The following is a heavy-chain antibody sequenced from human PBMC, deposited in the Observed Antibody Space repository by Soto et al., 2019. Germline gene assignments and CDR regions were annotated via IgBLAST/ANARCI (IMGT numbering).Heavy chain of an antibody. CDR3: AREYSSFEY. CDR1: GGSISTYY. CDR2: IHYSGST. V-gene: IGHV4-59*01. J-gene: IGHJ4*02. D-gene: IGHD6-19*01. Sequence: QVQLQESGPGLVKPSETLSLTCTVSGGSISTYYWSWIRQPPGKGLEWIGYIHYSGSTSYNPPLNSRVTISVDTSKNQFSLKLSSVTAADTAVYYCAREYSSFEYWGQGILVSVSS.